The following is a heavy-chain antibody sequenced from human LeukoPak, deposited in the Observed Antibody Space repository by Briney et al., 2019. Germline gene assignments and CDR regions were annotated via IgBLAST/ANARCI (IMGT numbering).Heavy chain of an antibody. CDR3: AKDFVPAAMFAWFDD. J-gene: IGHJ4*02. CDR2: ICVSGGGT. Sequence: GGSLRLSCAASGFTFSSYAMIWVRHAPGKGVEWVSVICVSGGGTFYADSVKGRFTIPRDNSKNTLYLQMNSLRPEDTAVYYCAKDFVPAAMFAWFDDWGQGTLVTVSS. CDR1: GFTFSSYA. D-gene: IGHD2-2*01. V-gene: IGHV3-23*01.